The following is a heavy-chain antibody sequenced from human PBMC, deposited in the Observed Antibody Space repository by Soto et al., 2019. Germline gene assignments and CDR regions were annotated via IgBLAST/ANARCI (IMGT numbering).Heavy chain of an antibody. D-gene: IGHD3-10*01. CDR1: GGSFSGYY. V-gene: IGHV4-34*01. CDR3: ARERITMVRGVIITLSWFDP. J-gene: IGHJ5*02. Sequence: LSLTCAVYGGSFSGYYLSWIRQPPGKGLEWIGEINHSGSTNYNPSLKSRVTISVDTSKNQFSLKLSSVTAADTAVYYCARERITMVRGVIITLSWFDPWGQGTLATVSS. CDR2: INHSGST.